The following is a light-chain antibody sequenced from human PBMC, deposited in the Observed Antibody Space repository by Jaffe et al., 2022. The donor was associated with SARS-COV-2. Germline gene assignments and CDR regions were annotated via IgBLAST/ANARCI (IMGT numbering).Light chain of an antibody. CDR1: SSNIGSET. J-gene: IGLJ3*02. CDR2: SNN. Sequence: QSVLTQPPSASGTPGQRVTISCSGSSSNIGSETVNWYQQLPGTAPKLLIYSNNQRPSGVPDRFSGSKSGTSASLAISGLQSEDEADYYCAAWDDSLNGVVFGGGTKLTVL. CDR3: AAWDDSLNGVV. V-gene: IGLV1-44*01.